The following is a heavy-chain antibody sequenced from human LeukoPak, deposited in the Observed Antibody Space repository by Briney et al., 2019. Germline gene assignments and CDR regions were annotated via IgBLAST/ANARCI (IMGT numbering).Heavy chain of an antibody. D-gene: IGHD6-13*01. V-gene: IGHV3-74*01. CDR2: INSDGSST. Sequence: GGSLRLSCAASGFTFSSYWMHWVRQAPGKGLVWVSRINSDGSSTSYADSVKGRFTISRDNAKNTLYLQMNSLRAEDTAVYYCARDNPGSSSWYVGHYYMDVWGKGTTVTVSS. CDR1: GFTFSSYW. CDR3: ARDNPGSSSWYVGHYYMDV. J-gene: IGHJ6*03.